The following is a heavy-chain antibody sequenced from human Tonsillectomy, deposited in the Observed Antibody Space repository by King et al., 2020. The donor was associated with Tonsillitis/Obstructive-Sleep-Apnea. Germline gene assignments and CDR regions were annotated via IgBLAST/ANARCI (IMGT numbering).Heavy chain of an antibody. V-gene: IGHV3-33*01. CDR2: IWYDGSNK. J-gene: IGHJ3*02. Sequence: VQLVESGGGVVQPGRSLRLSCAASGFTFSSYGMHWVRQAPGKGLEWVAVIWYDGSNKYYADSVKGRFTISRDNSKNTLYLQMNSLGAEDTAVYYCARDHYGDYPKYAFDIWGQGTMVTVSS. CDR3: ARDHYGDYPKYAFDI. CDR1: GFTFSSYG. D-gene: IGHD4-17*01.